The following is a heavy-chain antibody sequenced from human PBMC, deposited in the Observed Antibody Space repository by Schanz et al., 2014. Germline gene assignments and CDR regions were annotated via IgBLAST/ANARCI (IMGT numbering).Heavy chain of an antibody. CDR3: AKGRFGELSAFDI. J-gene: IGHJ3*02. Sequence: EVQLVESGGGLVQPGGSLRLSCAASGFTFSSDWMSWVRQAPGKGLEWVSLISDSGDTAYYADSVKGRFTISRDNSKNTLYLQMNSLRAEDTAVYYCAKGRFGELSAFDIWGQGTMVTVSS. V-gene: IGHV3-23*04. CDR2: ISDSGDTA. D-gene: IGHD3-10*01. CDR1: GFTFSSDW.